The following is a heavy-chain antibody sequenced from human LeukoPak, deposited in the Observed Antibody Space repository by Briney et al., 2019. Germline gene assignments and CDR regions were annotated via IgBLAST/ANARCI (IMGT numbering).Heavy chain of an antibody. Sequence: SETLSLTCAVYGVSFSGYYWSWIRQSPGKGLEWIGEINHSGSTNYNPSFKSRVIISVDTSKNQFALILSSVSAADAAVYYCARGPTLVYDSLTGYYYFDYWDQGTLVTVSS. J-gene: IGHJ4*02. V-gene: IGHV4-34*01. CDR1: GVSFSGYY. CDR2: INHSGST. CDR3: ARGPTLVYDSLTGYYYFDY. D-gene: IGHD3-9*01.